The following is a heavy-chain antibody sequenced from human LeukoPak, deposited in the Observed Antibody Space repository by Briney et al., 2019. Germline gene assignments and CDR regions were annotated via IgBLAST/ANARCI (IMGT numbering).Heavy chain of an antibody. Sequence: SETLSLTCTASGGSISSRSYYWGWIRQPPGKGPEWIGSIYHSGSAYYNPSLKSRVTVSVDTSKNQFSLQLTSVTAADTAVYYCARESREVEGDGYYIDVWGQGTLVTVSS. CDR2: IYHSGSA. V-gene: IGHV4-39*07. D-gene: IGHD1-26*01. J-gene: IGHJ4*02. CDR1: GGSISSRSYY. CDR3: ARESREVEGDGYYIDV.